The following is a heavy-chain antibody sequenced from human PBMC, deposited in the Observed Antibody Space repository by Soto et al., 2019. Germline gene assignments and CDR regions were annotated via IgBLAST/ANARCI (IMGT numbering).Heavy chain of an antibody. V-gene: IGHV4-34*01. CDR1: NESFNDKF. CDR2: INQHGDT. J-gene: IGHJ4*02. CDR3: ARRFYYDSSGLSN. Sequence: QVQVQQWGAGLLKPSETLSLTCAVYNESFNDKFWSWVRQSPAKGLEWIGEINQHGDTNYNPSLKSRVTMSVDTSKNQLFLKLTSVTAADTAVYYCARRFYYDSSGLSNWGQGTLVTVSS. D-gene: IGHD3-22*01.